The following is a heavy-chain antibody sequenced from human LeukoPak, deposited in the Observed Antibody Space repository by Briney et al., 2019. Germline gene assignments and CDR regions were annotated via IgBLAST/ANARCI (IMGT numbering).Heavy chain of an antibody. V-gene: IGHV3-49*04. Sequence: GSLRLSCTGFGFTFGDHAMSWVRQAPGKGLEWVGFIRSKGYGGTREYAASVKGRFTISRDDPTSIAYLQMNSLKTEDTAVYYCTRGPTQQWLYYGMDVWGQGTTVIVSS. D-gene: IGHD5-18*01. CDR3: TRGPTQQWLYYGMDV. J-gene: IGHJ6*02. CDR2: IRSKGYGGTR. CDR1: GFTFGDHA.